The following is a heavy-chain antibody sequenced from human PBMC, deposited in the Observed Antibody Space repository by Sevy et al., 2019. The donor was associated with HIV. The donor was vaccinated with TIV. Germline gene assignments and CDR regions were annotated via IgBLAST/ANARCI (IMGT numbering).Heavy chain of an antibody. V-gene: IGHV3-30-3*01. Sequence: GGSLRLSCAASGFAFSNYFAMHWVRQAPGKGLEWVALISYDGSDKYYADSVKGRFTISGDNFKNKLYLQMNSLTTEETAVYYCARPRANYVDHYFFYAMDVWGQGTTVTVSS. D-gene: IGHD4-17*01. J-gene: IGHJ6*02. CDR3: ARPRANYVDHYFFYAMDV. CDR1: GFAFSNYFA. CDR2: ISYDGSDK.